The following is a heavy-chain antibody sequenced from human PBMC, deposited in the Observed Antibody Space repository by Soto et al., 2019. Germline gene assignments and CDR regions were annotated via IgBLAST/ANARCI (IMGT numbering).Heavy chain of an antibody. Sequence: ASVKVSCKASGGTFSSYAISWVRQVPGQGLEWMGGIIPIFGTANYAQKFQGRVTITADESTSTAYMELSSPRSEDTAVYYCARDRGTVTHAFDIWGQGTMVTVSS. CDR3: ARDRGTVTHAFDI. CDR1: GGTFSSYA. V-gene: IGHV1-69*13. CDR2: IIPIFGTA. D-gene: IGHD4-17*01. J-gene: IGHJ3*02.